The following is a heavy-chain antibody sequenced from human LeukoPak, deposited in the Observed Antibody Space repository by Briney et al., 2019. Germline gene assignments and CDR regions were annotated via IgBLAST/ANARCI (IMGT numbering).Heavy chain of an antibody. D-gene: IGHD3-10*01. CDR3: AKSPLVGSYSGYFDY. CDR1: GFTFSSYS. CDR2: ISGSGGNT. V-gene: IGHV3-23*01. J-gene: IGHJ4*02. Sequence: GGSLRLSCAASGFTFSSYSMNWVRQAPGKGLEWVSGISGSGGNTYYADSVKGRFTISRDNSKNTLYLQMNSLRAEDTAVYYCAKSPLVGSYSGYFDYWGQGALVTVSS.